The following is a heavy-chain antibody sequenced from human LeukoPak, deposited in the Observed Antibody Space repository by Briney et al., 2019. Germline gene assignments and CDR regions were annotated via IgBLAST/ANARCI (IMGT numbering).Heavy chain of an antibody. CDR2: ISAYNGNT. Sequence: PTASVKVSCKASGGTFSSYAISWVRQAPGQGLEWMGWISAYNGNTNYAQKLQGRVTMTTDTSTSTAYMELRSLRSDDTAVYYCATLTTVTTLGYDYWGHGTLVTVSS. J-gene: IGHJ4*01. V-gene: IGHV1-18*01. CDR3: ATLTTVTTLGYDY. CDR1: GGTFSSYA. D-gene: IGHD4-17*01.